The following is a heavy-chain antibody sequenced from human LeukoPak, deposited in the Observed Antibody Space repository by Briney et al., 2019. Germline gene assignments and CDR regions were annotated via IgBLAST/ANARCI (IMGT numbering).Heavy chain of an antibody. CDR2: IYSGGST. J-gene: IGHJ4*02. Sequence: GGSLRLSCAASGFTVNSNYMTWGRKAPGKGLGWGSVIYSGGSTYYADSVKGRFTISRDNSKNTLYLQMNSLRADDTAVYYCARDTVAAAGTDYWGQGTLVTVSS. CDR1: GFTVNSNY. CDR3: ARDTVAAAGTDY. V-gene: IGHV3-53*01. D-gene: IGHD6-13*01.